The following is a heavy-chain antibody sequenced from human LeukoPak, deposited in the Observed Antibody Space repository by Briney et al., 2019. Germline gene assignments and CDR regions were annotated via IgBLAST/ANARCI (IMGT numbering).Heavy chain of an antibody. D-gene: IGHD3-10*01. V-gene: IGHV3-74*01. Sequence: GGSLRLSCIASGFTFSNYWMHWVRQAPGKGLVWVSRINSDGSSTSYADSVKGRFTISRDNAKNTLYLQMNSLRAEDTAVYYCARVVGSGNSDRYFDYWGQGILVTVSS. CDR3: ARVVGSGNSDRYFDY. J-gene: IGHJ4*02. CDR2: INSDGSST. CDR1: GFTFSNYW.